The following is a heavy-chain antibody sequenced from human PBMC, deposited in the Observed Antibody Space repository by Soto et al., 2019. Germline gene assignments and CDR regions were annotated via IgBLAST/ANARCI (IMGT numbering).Heavy chain of an antibody. CDR1: GGSGGSFSGYY. J-gene: IGHJ6*02. D-gene: IGHD3-16*01. Sequence: PSETLSLTCAVYGGSGGSFSGYYWSWIRQPPGKGLEWIGYIYYSGSTNYNPSLKSRVTISVDTSKNQFSLKLNSVTAADMALFYCVRHTGGSTYDYVFYYGMDVWGQGTTVTVSS. CDR2: IYYSGST. CDR3: VRHTGGSTYDYVFYYGMDV. V-gene: IGHV4-59*08.